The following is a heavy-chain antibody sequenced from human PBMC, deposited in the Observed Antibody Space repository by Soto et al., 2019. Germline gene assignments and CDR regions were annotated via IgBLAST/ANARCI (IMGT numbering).Heavy chain of an antibody. CDR2: INHSGST. J-gene: IGHJ4*02. D-gene: IGHD2-2*01. CDR1: ERAFIGYW. V-gene: IGHV4-34*01. CDR3: ASPGYCSRTSRSDY. Sequence: SGTVCHTCALYERAFIGYWWSWIRQPPGKGLEWIGEINHSGSTNYNPSLKSRVTISVDTSKNQFSLKLSSVTAADTAVYYCASPGYCSRTSRSDYWGQGTLVTVSS.